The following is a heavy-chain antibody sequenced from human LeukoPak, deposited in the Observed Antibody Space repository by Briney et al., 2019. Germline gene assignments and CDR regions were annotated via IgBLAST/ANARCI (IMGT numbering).Heavy chain of an antibody. CDR2: ISAYNGNT. D-gene: IGHD1-26*01. J-gene: IGHJ4*02. Sequence: ASVKVSCKASGYTFTSYGISWVRQAPGQGLEWMGWISAYNGNTNYAQKFQGRVTITADKSTSTAYMELSSLRSEDTAVYYCARGWAIVGATYFDYWGQGTLVTVSS. V-gene: IGHV1-18*01. CDR1: GYTFTSYG. CDR3: ARGWAIVGATYFDY.